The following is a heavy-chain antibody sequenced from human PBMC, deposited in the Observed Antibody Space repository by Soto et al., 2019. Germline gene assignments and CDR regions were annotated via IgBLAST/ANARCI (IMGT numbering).Heavy chain of an antibody. CDR2: IYPGDSDT. J-gene: IGHJ5*02. CDR3: ARQAARPSNWFDP. Sequence: PGESLKISCQASGYSFTRYWIGWVRQMPGKGLEWMGIIYPGDSDTRYSPYFQGQVTISADKSISTAYLQWSSLKASDTDMYYCARQAARPSNWFDPWGKGTRVTVPS. D-gene: IGHD6-6*01. V-gene: IGHV5-51*01. CDR1: GYSFTRYW.